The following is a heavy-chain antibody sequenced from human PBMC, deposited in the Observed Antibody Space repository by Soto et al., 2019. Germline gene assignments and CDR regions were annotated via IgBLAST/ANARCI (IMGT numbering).Heavy chain of an antibody. Sequence: QVQLVQSGAEVKKPGASVTVSCKASGYTFISYGVSWVRQDPGQGLEWMGWIRPYNGDTEYAQKLQGRVRMTTDTSTATTYMELRALRVDDAAMYFCARVERRHYYYGMDVWGQGTTVTVSS. CDR2: IRPYNGDT. J-gene: IGHJ6*02. D-gene: IGHD1-26*01. CDR1: GYTFISYG. CDR3: ARVERRHYYYGMDV. V-gene: IGHV1-18*01.